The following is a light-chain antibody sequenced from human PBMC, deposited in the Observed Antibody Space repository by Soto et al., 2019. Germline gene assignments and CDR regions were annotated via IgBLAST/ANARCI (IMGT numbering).Light chain of an antibody. V-gene: IGKV3-11*01. CDR1: QSVTSY. J-gene: IGKJ5*01. CDR2: DAS. CDR3: QQRSSWPIT. Sequence: ERVLTQSPATLSFSPGERATLSCRASQSVTSYLAWYQQRPGQAPRLLINDASRRATGIPDRFSGSGSGADFTLTISSLEPEDFAVYYCQQRSSWPITFGQGTRLEIK.